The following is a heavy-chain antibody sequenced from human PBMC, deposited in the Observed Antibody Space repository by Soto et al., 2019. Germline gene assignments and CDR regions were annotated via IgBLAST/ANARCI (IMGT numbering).Heavy chain of an antibody. CDR2: ISGSGGST. J-gene: IGHJ3*02. CDR1: GFTFSSYA. V-gene: IGHV3-23*01. Sequence: EVQLLESGGGLVQPGGSLRLSCAASGFTFSSYAMGWFRQAPGKGLEWVSPISGSGGSTYYADSVKGRFTISRDNSKNTLYLQMNSLRAEDTAVYYCATRSGGSCSTCPLYDAFDIWGQGTMVTVSS. CDR3: ATRSGGSCSTCPLYDAFDI. D-gene: IGHD2-15*01.